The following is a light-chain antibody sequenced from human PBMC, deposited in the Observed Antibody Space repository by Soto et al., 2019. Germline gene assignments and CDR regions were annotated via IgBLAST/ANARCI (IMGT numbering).Light chain of an antibody. CDR1: QSVSSY. V-gene: IGKV3-11*01. CDR3: QQRSNWPLT. Sequence: DTVFTQSPCTLSLSPGERATLPCRASQSVSSYLAWYQQKPGQAPRLLIYDASNRATGIPARFSGSGSGTDFTLTISSLEPEDFAVYYCQQRSNWPLTFGGGTKVDI. CDR2: DAS. J-gene: IGKJ4*01.